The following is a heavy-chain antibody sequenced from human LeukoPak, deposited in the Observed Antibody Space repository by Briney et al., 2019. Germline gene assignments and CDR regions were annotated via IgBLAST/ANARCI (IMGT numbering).Heavy chain of an antibody. V-gene: IGHV4-34*01. CDR3: ARGKNYYGSGSYYYYFDY. J-gene: IGHJ4*02. CDR1: GGSFSGYY. Sequence: SETLSLTCAVYGGSFSGYYWSWIRQPPGRGLGWIGEINHSGSTNYNPSLKSRVTISVDTSKNQFSLKLSSVTAADTAVYYCARGKNYYGSGSYYYYFDYWGQGTLVTVSS. CDR2: INHSGST. D-gene: IGHD3-10*01.